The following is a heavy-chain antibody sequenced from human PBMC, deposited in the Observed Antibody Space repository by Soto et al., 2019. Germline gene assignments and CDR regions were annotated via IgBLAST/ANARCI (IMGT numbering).Heavy chain of an antibody. Sequence: GGSLRLSCAASGFTFDDYAMHWVRQAPGKGLEWVSGISWNSGSIGYADSVKGRFTISRDNAKNSLYLQMNSLRAEDTAVYYCARDRKVLLRFLEWFDYWGQGTLVTVSS. J-gene: IGHJ4*02. CDR2: ISWNSGSI. D-gene: IGHD3-3*01. CDR3: ARDRKVLLRFLEWFDY. V-gene: IGHV3-9*01. CDR1: GFTFDDYA.